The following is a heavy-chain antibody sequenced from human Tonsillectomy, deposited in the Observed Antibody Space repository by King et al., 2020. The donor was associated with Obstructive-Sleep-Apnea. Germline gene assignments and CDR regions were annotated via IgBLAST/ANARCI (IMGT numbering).Heavy chain of an antibody. CDR2: IDWDDDK. J-gene: IGHJ4*02. V-gene: IGHV2-70*01. CDR1: GFSLSTSGMC. Sequence: TLKESGPALMKPTQTLTLTCTFSGFSLSTSGMCVTWIRQPPGKALEWLGLIDWDDDKYYSTSLKTRLTISKDTSKDQVVLTMTNIDPVDTATYFCARIRIEGATQLAWSSAAIDYWGQGTLVTVSS. CDR3: ARIRIEGATQLAWSSAAIDY. D-gene: IGHD1-26*01.